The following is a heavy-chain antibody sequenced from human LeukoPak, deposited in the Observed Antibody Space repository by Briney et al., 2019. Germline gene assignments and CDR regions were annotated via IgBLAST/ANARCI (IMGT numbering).Heavy chain of an antibody. CDR2: ISGSGGST. J-gene: IGHJ3*01. D-gene: IGHD1-26*01. Sequence: GGSLRLSCAASRFTFSVHWMHWVRQAPGKGLEWVSAISGSGGSTYYADSVKGRFTISRDSSKNTLYLQMNSLRAEDTAVYYCAKVRGIGIVGATELWGQGTMVTVSS. CDR1: RFTFSVHW. V-gene: IGHV3-23*01. CDR3: AKVRGIGIVGATEL.